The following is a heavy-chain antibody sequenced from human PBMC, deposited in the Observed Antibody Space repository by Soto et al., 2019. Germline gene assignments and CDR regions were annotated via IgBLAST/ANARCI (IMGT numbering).Heavy chain of an antibody. CDR2: IYYSGST. CDR3: ARHQSHSSSYVDP. CDR1: GGSISSSSDY. D-gene: IGHD6-13*01. J-gene: IGHJ5*02. V-gene: IGHV4-39*01. Sequence: SETLSLTCTVSGGSISSSSDYWGWIRQPPGKGLEWIGSIYYSGSTYYNPSLKSRVTISVDTSKNQFSLKLSSVTAADTAVYYCARHQSHSSSYVDPWGQGTLVTVSS.